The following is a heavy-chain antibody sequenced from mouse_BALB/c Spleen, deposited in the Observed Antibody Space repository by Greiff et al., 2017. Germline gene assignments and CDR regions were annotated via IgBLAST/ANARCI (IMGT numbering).Heavy chain of an antibody. D-gene: IGHD2-3*01. J-gene: IGHJ3*01. CDR2: IWGGGST. CDR3: ARPIYDGYYVFAY. Sequence: VNVVESGPGLVAPSQSLSITCTVSGSSLSRYSVHWVRQPPGKGLEWLGMIWGGGSTDYNSALKSRLSISKDNSKSQVFLKMNSLQTDDTAMYYCARPIYDGYYVFAYWGQGTLVTVSA. V-gene: IGHV2-6-4*01. CDR1: GSSLSRYS.